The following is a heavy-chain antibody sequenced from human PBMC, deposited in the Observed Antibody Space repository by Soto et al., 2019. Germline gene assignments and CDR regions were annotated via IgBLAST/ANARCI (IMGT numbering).Heavy chain of an antibody. J-gene: IGHJ4*01. D-gene: IGHD6-13*01. Sequence: TLLHTCAIAGGSVCSNSAAWNWIRQSPSRGLEWWGRTYYRSKWFTGYAVAVRSRIRISADTSKNQFLLQLSSVTPADTAVYYCASRQLWQDYLGHGTPVTDS. V-gene: IGHV6-1*01. CDR3: ASRQLWQDY. CDR1: GGSVCSNSAA. CDR2: TYYRSKWFT.